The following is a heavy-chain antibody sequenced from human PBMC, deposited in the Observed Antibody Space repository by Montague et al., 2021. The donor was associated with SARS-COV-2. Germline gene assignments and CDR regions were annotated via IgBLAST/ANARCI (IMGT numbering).Heavy chain of an antibody. CDR2: VFYNGRT. J-gene: IGHJ4*02. D-gene: IGHD4-17*01. CDR1: GVSVTTSDYF. V-gene: IGHV4-39*01. Sequence: SETLSLTCTVAGVSVTTSDYFWGWIRQPPGKGLEWIGTVFYNGRTRYNPSLNSRVAMSVDTSTNQFSLELSSVTAADTAVYHCASVYTVTYYFDYWGRGTLVTVSS. CDR3: ASVYTVTYYFDY.